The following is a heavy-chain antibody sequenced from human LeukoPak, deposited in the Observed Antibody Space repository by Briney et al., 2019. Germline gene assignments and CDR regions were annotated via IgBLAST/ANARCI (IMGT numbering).Heavy chain of an antibody. D-gene: IGHD5-24*01. Sequence: SETLSLTCTVSGGSISSSSYYWGWIRQPPGKGLEWIGSIYYSGSTYYNPSLKSRVTISVDTSKNQFSLKLSSVTAADTAVYYCARDKPPGGYNSHSVFDYWGQGTLVTVSS. J-gene: IGHJ4*02. V-gene: IGHV4-39*02. CDR3: ARDKPPGGYNSHSVFDY. CDR2: IYYSGST. CDR1: GGSISSSSYY.